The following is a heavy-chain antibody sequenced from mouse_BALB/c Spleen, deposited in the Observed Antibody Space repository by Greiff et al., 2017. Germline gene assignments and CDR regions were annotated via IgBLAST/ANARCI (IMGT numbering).Heavy chain of an antibody. J-gene: IGHJ3*01. D-gene: IGHD2-4*01. CDR1: GFTFSDYG. CDR2: ISNLAYSI. CDR3: AGGDYDGAWFAY. V-gene: IGHV5-15*02. Sequence: EVKLMESGGGLVQPGGSRKLSCAASGFTFSDYGMAWVRQAPGKGPEWVAFISNLAYSIYYADTVTGRFTISRENAKNTLYLEMSSLRSEDTAMYYCAGGDYDGAWFAYWGQGTLVTVSA.